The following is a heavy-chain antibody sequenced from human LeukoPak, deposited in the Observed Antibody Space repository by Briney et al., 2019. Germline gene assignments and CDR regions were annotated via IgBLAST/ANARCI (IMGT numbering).Heavy chain of an antibody. J-gene: IGHJ4*02. CDR3: ARDIAAAGNFDY. V-gene: IGHV3-66*02. CDR2: IYSGGST. D-gene: IGHD6-13*01. CDR1: GFTVSSNY. Sequence: PGGSLRLSRAASGFTVSSNYMSWVRQAPGKGLEWVSVIYSGGSTYYADSVKGRFTISRDNSKNTLYLQMNSLRAEDTAVYYCARDIAAAGNFDYWGQGTLVTVSS.